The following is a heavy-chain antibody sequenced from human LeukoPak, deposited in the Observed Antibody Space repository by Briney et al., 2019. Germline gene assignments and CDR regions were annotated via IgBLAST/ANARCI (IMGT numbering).Heavy chain of an antibody. Sequence: GGSLRLSCAASGFTFSYYGMHWVRQAPGKGLEWVAVISYDGTNKYYADSVKGRFSISRDNSKNTLYLQMNSLRADDTAVYYCAKGARGDTVTSIVGLNWFDPWGQGTLVTVSS. CDR1: GFTFSYYG. CDR3: AKGARGDTVTSIVGLNWFDP. CDR2: ISYDGTNK. D-gene: IGHD4-17*01. J-gene: IGHJ5*02. V-gene: IGHV3-30*18.